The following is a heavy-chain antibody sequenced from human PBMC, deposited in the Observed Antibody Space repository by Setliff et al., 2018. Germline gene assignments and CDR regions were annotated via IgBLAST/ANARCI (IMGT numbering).Heavy chain of an antibody. CDR3: SRLVRYCSKTTCQTASGAEL. CDR1: GGTFNTYG. CDR2: ISVYTGNT. J-gene: IGHJ4*02. Sequence: GASVKVSCKASGGTFNTYGISWVRLAPGQGLEWMGWISVYTGNTNYAPKLQGRVTMTTDASTSTAYMELRGLTSDDTAVYYCSRLVRYCSKTTCQTASGAELWGQGTLVTVSS. D-gene: IGHD2-8*01. V-gene: IGHV1-18*01.